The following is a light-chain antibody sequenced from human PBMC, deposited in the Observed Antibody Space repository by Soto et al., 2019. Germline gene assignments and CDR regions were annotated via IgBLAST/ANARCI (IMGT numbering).Light chain of an antibody. CDR3: SSFTSSSTPQV. V-gene: IGLV2-14*03. CDR2: DVT. Sequence: QSALTQPASVSGSPGQSITISCSGISSDGGAYNFVSWYQLHPDKAPKLLIYDVTNRPSGVSYRFSGSKSVNTASLTISGLQAEDEADYYCSSFTSSSTPQVFGTGTKLTVL. J-gene: IGLJ1*01. CDR1: SSDGGAYNF.